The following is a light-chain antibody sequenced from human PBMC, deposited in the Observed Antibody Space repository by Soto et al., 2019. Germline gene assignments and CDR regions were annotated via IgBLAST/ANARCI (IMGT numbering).Light chain of an antibody. CDR2: GAS. Sequence: EVVLTQSPGTLSLSPGERVTLSCRASQSVSSIYLAWYQQKPGQAPRLLIYGASSRATGIPDRFSGSGSGTDFTLTISRLEPEDFAVYFCQQYGNSPRTFGQGTRLEIK. CDR3: QQYGNSPRT. J-gene: IGKJ5*01. CDR1: QSVSSIY. V-gene: IGKV3-20*01.